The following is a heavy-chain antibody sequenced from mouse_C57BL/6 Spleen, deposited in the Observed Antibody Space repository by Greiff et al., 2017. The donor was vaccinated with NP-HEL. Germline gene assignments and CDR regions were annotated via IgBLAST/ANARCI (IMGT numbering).Heavy chain of an antibody. CDR2: IYPRSGNT. Sequence: VQRVESGAELARPGASVKLSCKASGYTFTSYGISWVKQRTGQGLEWIGEIYPRSGNTYYNEKFKGKATLTADKSSSTAYMELRSLTSEDSAVYFWARSGDGYYMDYWGQGTSVTVSS. CDR3: ARSGDGYYMDY. V-gene: IGHV1-81*01. J-gene: IGHJ4*01. D-gene: IGHD2-3*01. CDR1: GYTFTSYG.